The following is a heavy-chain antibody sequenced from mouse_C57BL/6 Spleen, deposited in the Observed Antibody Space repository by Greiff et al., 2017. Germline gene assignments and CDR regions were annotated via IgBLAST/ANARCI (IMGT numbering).Heavy chain of an antibody. J-gene: IGHJ2*01. V-gene: IGHV1-76*01. CDR3: ARDGNYFDY. D-gene: IGHD2-1*01. CDR2: IYPGSGNT. Sequence: QVQLQQSGAELVRPGASVKLSCKASGYTFTDYYINWVKQRPGQGLEWIARIYPGSGNTYYNEKFKGKATLPAEQSSRPAYMQLRSLTSEDSAVYFCARDGNYFDYWGQGTTLTVSS. CDR1: GYTFTDYY.